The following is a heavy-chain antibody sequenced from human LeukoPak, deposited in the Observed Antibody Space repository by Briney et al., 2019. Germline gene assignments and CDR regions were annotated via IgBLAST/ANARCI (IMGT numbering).Heavy chain of an antibody. CDR2: MNPYSDDR. D-gene: IGHD4-17*01. CDR3: ARTTSLTASGYDY. J-gene: IGHJ4*02. CDR1: GYTFTTYH. V-gene: IGHV1-8*03. Sequence: GASVKVSCKTSGYTFTTYHINWVRQATGQGLEWLGWMNPYSDDRGYAQKFQGRLSITSDTSISTAYMELSSLKSDDTAVYFCARTTSLTASGYDYWGQGTLVTVSS.